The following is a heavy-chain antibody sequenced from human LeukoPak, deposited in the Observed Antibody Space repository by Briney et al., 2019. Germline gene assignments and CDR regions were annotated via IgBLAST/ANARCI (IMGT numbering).Heavy chain of an antibody. CDR3: ARSHDHLWGNYPDY. Sequence: PSETLSLTCDVSGGSIDSTNWWNWVRQPPGKGLEWIGEIHHDGRINYNPSLKSRVTLSVDKSKNQFSLRLNSVTAADTAMYYCARSHDHLWGNYPDYWGQGTLVAVSS. CDR1: GGSIDSTNW. D-gene: IGHD3-16*02. CDR2: IHHDGRI. J-gene: IGHJ4*02. V-gene: IGHV4/OR15-8*01.